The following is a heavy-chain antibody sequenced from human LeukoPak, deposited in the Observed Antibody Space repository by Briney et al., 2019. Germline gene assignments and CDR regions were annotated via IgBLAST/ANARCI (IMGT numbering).Heavy chain of an antibody. Sequence: SETLSLNCTVSGGSISSYYWTWLRQSPGKGLEWMGFFHHSGSTNYNPSLKSRATISADTSNNHFFLRQTSVTAANTAEYYFAGGWLPDKNDFWGQGTLVTVSA. J-gene: IGHJ4*02. CDR2: FHHSGST. D-gene: IGHD5-24*01. CDR1: GGSISSYY. CDR3: AGGWLPDKNDF. V-gene: IGHV4-59*08.